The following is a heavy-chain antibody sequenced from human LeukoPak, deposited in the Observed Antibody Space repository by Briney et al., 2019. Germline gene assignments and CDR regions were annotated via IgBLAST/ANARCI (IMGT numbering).Heavy chain of an antibody. D-gene: IGHD2-2*01. Sequence: ASVKVSCKASGGTFSSYAISWVRQAPGQGLEWMGGIIPIFGTANYAQKFQGRVTITTDESTSTAYMELSSLRSDDTAVYFCARDYPHQRFDIWGQGTLVTVSS. CDR2: IIPIFGTA. V-gene: IGHV1-69*05. CDR3: ARDYPHQRFDI. CDR1: GGTFSSYA. J-gene: IGHJ4*02.